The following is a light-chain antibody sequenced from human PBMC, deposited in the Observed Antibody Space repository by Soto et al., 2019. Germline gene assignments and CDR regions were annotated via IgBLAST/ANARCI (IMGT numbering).Light chain of an antibody. V-gene: IGKV3-20*01. Sequence: EIVLTQSPGALSLSPGERATLSCRASQTASSSHLAWYQQKPGQAPRLLIYDASSRATGISDRFSGSGSGTDFTLTISRLESEDFAVYYCQQYSSLWTFGQGTKVDIK. CDR2: DAS. CDR3: QQYSSLWT. J-gene: IGKJ1*01. CDR1: QTASSSH.